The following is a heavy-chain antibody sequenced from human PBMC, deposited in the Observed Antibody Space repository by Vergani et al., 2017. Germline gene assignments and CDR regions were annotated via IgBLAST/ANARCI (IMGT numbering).Heavy chain of an antibody. D-gene: IGHD1-7*01. Sequence: QVQLVQSGAEVKKPGSSVKVSCKASGGTFSSYAISWVRQAPGQGLEWMGGIIPIFGTANYAQKFPGRVTITADESTSTAYMELSSLRSDDTAVYYCARERITGTRWFDPWGQGTLVTVSS. CDR2: IIPIFGTA. CDR3: ARERITGTRWFDP. J-gene: IGHJ5*02. CDR1: GGTFSSYA. V-gene: IGHV1-69*12.